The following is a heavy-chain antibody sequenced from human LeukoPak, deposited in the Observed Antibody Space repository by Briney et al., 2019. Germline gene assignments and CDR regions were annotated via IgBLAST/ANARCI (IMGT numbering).Heavy chain of an antibody. V-gene: IGHV3-11*06. CDR3: ARGPYSSGSSADY. J-gene: IGHJ4*02. D-gene: IGHD6-19*01. CDR2: ISSSDTYT. CDR1: GFTFSDYY. Sequence: GGSLRLSCAASGFTFSDYYMSWIRQAPGKALEWVSYISSSDTYTNYADSVKGRFTISRDNAKNSLYLQMNSLRAEDTAVYYCARGPYSSGSSADYWGQGTLVTVSS.